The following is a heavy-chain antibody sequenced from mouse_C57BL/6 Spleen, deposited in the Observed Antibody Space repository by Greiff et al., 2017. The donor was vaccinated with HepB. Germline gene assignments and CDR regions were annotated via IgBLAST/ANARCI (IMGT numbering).Heavy chain of an antibody. V-gene: IGHV1-15*01. CDR1: GYTFTDYE. D-gene: IGHD4-1*01. Sequence: QVQLQQSGAELVRPGASVTLSCKASGYTFTDYEMHWVKQTPVHGLEWIGAIDPETGGTAYNQKFKGKAILTADKSSSTAYMELRSLTSEDSAVYDCTREGTANWDPFDYWGQGTTLTVSS. J-gene: IGHJ2*01. CDR3: TREGTANWDPFDY. CDR2: IDPETGGT.